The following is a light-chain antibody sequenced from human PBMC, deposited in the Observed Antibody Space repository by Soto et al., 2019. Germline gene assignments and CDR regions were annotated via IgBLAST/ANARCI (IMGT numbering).Light chain of an antibody. Sequence: EIVLTQSPGTLSLSPGERATLSCRASQSFSSSYLAWYQQKPGQAPRLLIYATSSRATGIPDRFSGSGSGTDFTLTIRRLEPEDFAVYYCQQFDSSLYTFGQGTKVEIE. CDR2: ATS. CDR1: QSFSSSY. V-gene: IGKV3-20*01. J-gene: IGKJ2*01. CDR3: QQFDSSLYT.